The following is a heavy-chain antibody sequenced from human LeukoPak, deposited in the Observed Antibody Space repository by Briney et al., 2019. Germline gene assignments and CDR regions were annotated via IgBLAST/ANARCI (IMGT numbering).Heavy chain of an antibody. Sequence: GASVKVSCKASGYTFTGYYMHWVRQAPGQGLEGMGWINPNSGGTNYAQKFQGRLTMPTHTSISTAYMELSRLRSDDTAVYYCARVGSTSEVYWGQGTLVTVSS. J-gene: IGHJ4*02. CDR2: INPNSGGT. CDR1: GYTFTGYY. CDR3: ARVGSTSEVY. D-gene: IGHD2-2*01. V-gene: IGHV1-2*02.